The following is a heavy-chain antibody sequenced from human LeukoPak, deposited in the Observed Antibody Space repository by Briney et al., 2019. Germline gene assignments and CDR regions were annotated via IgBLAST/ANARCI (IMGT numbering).Heavy chain of an antibody. CDR3: ARRGRSTMIVVRRNGTFDI. CDR2: IYYSGNT. D-gene: IGHD3-22*01. J-gene: IGHJ3*02. Sequence: SETLSLTCTVSGVSISSSNSYWGWIRQPPGKGLEWIGSIYYSGNTYYNASLKSQVSISIDTSKNQFSLKLSSMTAADTAVYYCARRGRSTMIVVRRNGTFDIWGQGTKVTVSS. V-gene: IGHV4-39*07. CDR1: GVSISSSNSY.